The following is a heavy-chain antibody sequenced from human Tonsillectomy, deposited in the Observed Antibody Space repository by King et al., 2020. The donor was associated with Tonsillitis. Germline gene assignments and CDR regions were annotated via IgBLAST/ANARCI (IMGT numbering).Heavy chain of an antibody. CDR2: IYYSGST. CDR3: ASASDYDSSSYYYFNY. V-gene: IGHV4-30-4*07. Sequence: HVQLQESGPGLVKPSQTLSLTCTVSGGSMSSGGYFWRWIRQPPGKGLEWIGYIYYSGSTHYNPSLKNRVTISVDTSKNQFSLKLTSVTAADTAVYYCASASDYDSSSYYYFNYWGQGTLVTVSS. CDR1: GGSMSSGGYF. J-gene: IGHJ4*02. D-gene: IGHD3-22*01.